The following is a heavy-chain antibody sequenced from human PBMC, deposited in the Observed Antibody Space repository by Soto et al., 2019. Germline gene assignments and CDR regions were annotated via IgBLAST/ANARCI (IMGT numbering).Heavy chain of an antibody. CDR1: GFTFGNYW. CDR3: ARAEVDY. CDR2: MTSDGRTT. Sequence: GGSLRLSCAASGFTFGNYWMHWVRQAPGKGPEWVSRMTSDGRTTQYADSVKGRFTVSRDNAKNTLYLQMNSLRAEDTAVYYCARAEVDYWGPGTLVTVSS. J-gene: IGHJ4*02. V-gene: IGHV3-74*03.